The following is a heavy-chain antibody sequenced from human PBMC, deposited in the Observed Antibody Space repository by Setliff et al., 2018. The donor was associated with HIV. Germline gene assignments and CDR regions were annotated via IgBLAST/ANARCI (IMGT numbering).Heavy chain of an antibody. CDR1: GGSISNYY. D-gene: IGHD2-15*01. CDR2: ISYTGTT. Sequence: SETLSLTCTVSGGSISNYYWSWIRQPPGKGLEWIGYISYTGTTKYNPSLKSRVTISVDTSKNQFSVRLSSVSAADTAVYFCARGGDGLLLGRPRYYYYYMDVWGKGTTVTVSS. J-gene: IGHJ6*03. V-gene: IGHV4-59*01. CDR3: ARGGDGLLLGRPRYYYYYMDV.